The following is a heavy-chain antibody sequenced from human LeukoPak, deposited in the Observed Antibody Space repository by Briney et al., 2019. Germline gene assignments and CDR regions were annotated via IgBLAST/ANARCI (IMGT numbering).Heavy chain of an antibody. D-gene: IGHD1-14*01. Sequence: SETLSLTCAVYGGSFSGYYWSWIRQPPGKGLEWIGEINHSGSTNYNPSLKSRVTISVDTSKNQFSLKLSSVTAADTAVYYCARRTPSYYYYYMDVWGKGTTVTISS. CDR3: ARRTPSYYYYYMDV. V-gene: IGHV4-34*01. J-gene: IGHJ6*03. CDR1: GGSFSGYY. CDR2: INHSGST.